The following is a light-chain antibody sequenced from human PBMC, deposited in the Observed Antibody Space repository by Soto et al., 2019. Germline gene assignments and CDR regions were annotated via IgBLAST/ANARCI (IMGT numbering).Light chain of an antibody. CDR1: SSDVGGYNY. J-gene: IGLJ1*01. CDR2: EVS. Sequence: QSALTQPASVSGSPGQSITISCTGTSSDVGGYNYVSWYQQHPGKAPKLMIYEVSNRSSGVSNRFSGSKSGNTASLTISGLKVEDEADYYCCSSGGSPTYVFGTGTKVTVL. V-gene: IGLV2-14*01. CDR3: CSSGGSPTYV.